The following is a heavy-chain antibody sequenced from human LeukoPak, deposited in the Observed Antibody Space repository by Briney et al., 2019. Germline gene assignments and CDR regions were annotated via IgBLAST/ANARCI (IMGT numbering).Heavy chain of an antibody. CDR3: ARRIAAAGTRFFDY. Sequence: PSETLSLTCTVSGGSISSYYWSWIRQPPGKGLEWIGYIYYSGSTNYNPSLKSRVTISVDTSKNQFSLKLSSVTAADTAVYYCARRIAAAGTRFFDYWGQGTLVTVSS. J-gene: IGHJ4*02. CDR1: GGSISSYY. CDR2: IYYSGST. V-gene: IGHV4-59*01. D-gene: IGHD6-13*01.